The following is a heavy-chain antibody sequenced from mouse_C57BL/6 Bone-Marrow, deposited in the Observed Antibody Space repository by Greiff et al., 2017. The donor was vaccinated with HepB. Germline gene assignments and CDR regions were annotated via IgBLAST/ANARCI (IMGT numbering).Heavy chain of an antibody. CDR1: GYTFTSYD. CDR3: ARPNYYGSSHWYFDV. CDR2: IYPRDGST. J-gene: IGHJ1*03. D-gene: IGHD1-1*01. Sequence: VQLQESGPELVKPGASVKLSCKASGYTFTSYDINWVKQRPGQGLEWIGWIYPRDGSTKYNEKFKGKATLTVDTSSSTAYMELHSLTSEDSAVYFCARPNYYGSSHWYFDVWGTGPTVTVSS. V-gene: IGHV1-85*01.